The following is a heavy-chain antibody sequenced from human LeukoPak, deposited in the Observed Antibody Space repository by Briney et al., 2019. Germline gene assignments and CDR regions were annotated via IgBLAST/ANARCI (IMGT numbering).Heavy chain of an antibody. Sequence: GGSLRLSCAASGFTFSSYGMHWVRQAPGKGLEWVAVISYDGSNKYYADSVKGRFTISRDNSKNTLYLQMNSLRAEDTAVYYCAKAPVTTCRGAFCYPFDYWGLGTLVTVSS. J-gene: IGHJ4*02. CDR1: GFTFSSYG. D-gene: IGHD2-15*01. CDR2: ISYDGSNK. V-gene: IGHV3-30*18. CDR3: AKAPVTTCRGAFCYPFDY.